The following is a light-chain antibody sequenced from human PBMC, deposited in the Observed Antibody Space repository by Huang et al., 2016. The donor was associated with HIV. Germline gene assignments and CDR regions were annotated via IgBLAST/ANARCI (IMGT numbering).Light chain of an antibody. Sequence: EIVMTQSPATLSVSPGERATLSCRASQSVSSNLAWYQQKPGQALRLLIYGASTRATGTPARFSGSGSGTEFTLTISSLQTEDFAVYYCQQYNNWLGTFGQGTKLEIK. J-gene: IGKJ2*01. V-gene: IGKV3-15*01. CDR3: QQYNNWLGT. CDR1: QSVSSN. CDR2: GAS.